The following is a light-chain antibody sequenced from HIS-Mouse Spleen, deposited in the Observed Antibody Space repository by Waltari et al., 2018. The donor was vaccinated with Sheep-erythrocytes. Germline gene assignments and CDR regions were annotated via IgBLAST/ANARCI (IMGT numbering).Light chain of an antibody. CDR1: SSDVGSFKL. Sequence: QSALTQPASVSGSPGQSITLSCTGTSSDVGSFKLVSWYQQHPGKAPKLMIYEGSKRPSGVSNRFSGSKSGNTASLTISGLQAEDEADYYCCSYAGSSTPWVFGGGTKLTVL. V-gene: IGLV2-23*01. CDR2: EGS. CDR3: CSYAGSSTPWV. J-gene: IGLJ3*02.